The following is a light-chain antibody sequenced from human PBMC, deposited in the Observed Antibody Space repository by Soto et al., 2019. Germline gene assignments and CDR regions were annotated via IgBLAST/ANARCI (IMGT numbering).Light chain of an antibody. V-gene: IGLV2-11*01. Sequence: QSVLTQPRSVSGSPGQSVTISCTGTSSDVGGYNYVSWYQQHPGKAPKLMIYDVSKRPSGVPDRFSGSKSGNTASLTISELQAEDEADYYCCSYAGSYTLVVFGGGTKLTVL. CDR1: SSDVGGYNY. J-gene: IGLJ2*01. CDR2: DVS. CDR3: CSYAGSYTLVV.